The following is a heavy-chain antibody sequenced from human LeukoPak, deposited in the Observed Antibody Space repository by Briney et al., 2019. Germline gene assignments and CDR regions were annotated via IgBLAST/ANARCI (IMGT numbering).Heavy chain of an antibody. Sequence: SETLSLTCTVSGGSISSYYWSWIRQPPGKGLEWIGYIYYSGSTNYNPSLKSRVTISVDTSKNQFSLKLSSVTAADTAVYYCARDDYYGSGSYYNGGNDYWGQGTQVTVSS. CDR3: ARDDYYGSGSYYNGGNDY. J-gene: IGHJ4*02. CDR2: IYYSGST. CDR1: GGSISSYY. V-gene: IGHV4-59*01. D-gene: IGHD3-10*01.